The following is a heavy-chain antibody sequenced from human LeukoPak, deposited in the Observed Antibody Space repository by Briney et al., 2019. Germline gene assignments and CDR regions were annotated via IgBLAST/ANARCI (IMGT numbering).Heavy chain of an antibody. D-gene: IGHD3-10*02. CDR2: IYHSGST. CDR1: GGSISSSSYY. Sequence: SETLSLTCAVSGGSISSSSYYWGWIRQPPGKGLEWIGEIYHSGSTNYNPSLKSRVTISVDKSKNQFSLKLSSVTAADTAVYYCARDYVLDAFDIWGQGTMVTVSS. CDR3: ARDYVLDAFDI. J-gene: IGHJ3*02. V-gene: IGHV4-39*07.